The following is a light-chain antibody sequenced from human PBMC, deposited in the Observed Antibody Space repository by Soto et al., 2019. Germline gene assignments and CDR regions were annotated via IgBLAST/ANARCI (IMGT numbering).Light chain of an antibody. Sequence: NVLTQYPATLSLSQGERATLSCRASQRVSSYLAWYQQKPGQAPRLLIYDASNRATGIPARFSGSGCGTDFILTISVLEPEDFAVYYCQQRSNWRTFGQGTKVDI. CDR1: QRVSSY. CDR3: QQRSNWRT. V-gene: IGKV3-11*01. CDR2: DAS. J-gene: IGKJ1*01.